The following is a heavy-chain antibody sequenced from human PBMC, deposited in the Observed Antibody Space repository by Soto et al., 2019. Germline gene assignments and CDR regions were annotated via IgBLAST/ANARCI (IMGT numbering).Heavy chain of an antibody. V-gene: IGHV3-15*07. CDR1: GFTFGNAW. CDR2: IKSKTAGGTI. CDR3: TAHYNENTNYYGFFHH. D-gene: IGHD2-8*01. Sequence: EVQLVESGGGLVKVGGSLTLSCAASGFTFGNAWLNWVRQAPGKGLGWVGRIKSKTAGGTIDYTAPVKGRFTISRDDSKNTLYLEVNSLKTEDTAVYYCTAHYNENTNYYGFFHHWGQGTLVTVSS. J-gene: IGHJ1*01.